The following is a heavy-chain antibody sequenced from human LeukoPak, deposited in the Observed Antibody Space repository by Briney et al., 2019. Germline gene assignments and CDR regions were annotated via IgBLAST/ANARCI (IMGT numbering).Heavy chain of an antibody. CDR2: IKQDGSEK. Sequence: SGGSLRLSCAASEFTFSSYWMSWVRQAPGKGLEWAANIKQDGSEKYYVDSVKGRFTISRDNAKNSLYLQMNSLRAEDTAVYYCARDTGGSYYDYWGQGTLVTVSS. CDR3: ARDTGGSYYDY. V-gene: IGHV3-7*01. J-gene: IGHJ4*02. CDR1: EFTFSSYW. D-gene: IGHD1-26*01.